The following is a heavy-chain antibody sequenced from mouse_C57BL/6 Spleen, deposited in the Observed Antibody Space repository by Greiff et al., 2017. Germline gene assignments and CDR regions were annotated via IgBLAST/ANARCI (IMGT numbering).Heavy chain of an antibody. CDR3: AAGYSNDSAMDY. Sequence: QVQLQQSGAELVKPGASVKLSCKASGYTFTDYWMHWVKQRPGKGLEWIGLIHPNSGSTNYNEKFKSKVTLTVDNSSSTAYMQLSSLTSEDFTVYYCAAGYSNDSAMDYWGQGTSVTVSS. V-gene: IGHV1-64*01. D-gene: IGHD2-12*01. J-gene: IGHJ4*01. CDR1: GYTFTDYW. CDR2: IHPNSGST.